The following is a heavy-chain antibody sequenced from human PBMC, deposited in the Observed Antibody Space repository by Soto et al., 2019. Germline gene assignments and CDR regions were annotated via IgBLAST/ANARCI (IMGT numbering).Heavy chain of an antibody. Sequence: QVQLQESGPGLVKPSETLSLTCTVSGGSISSYYWSWIRQPPGKGLEWIGYIYYSGSTNYNPSLKSRVTISVDTSKNQFSLKLSSVTAADTAVYHCARGLGGAVAGVFDYWGQGTLVTVSS. V-gene: IGHV4-59*01. CDR3: ARGLGGAVAGVFDY. CDR2: IYYSGST. D-gene: IGHD6-19*01. J-gene: IGHJ4*02. CDR1: GGSISSYY.